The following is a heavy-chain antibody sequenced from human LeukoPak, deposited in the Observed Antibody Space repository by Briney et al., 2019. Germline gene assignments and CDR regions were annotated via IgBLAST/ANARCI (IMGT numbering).Heavy chain of an antibody. V-gene: IGHV3-7*01. J-gene: IGHJ4*02. CDR3: VRDDDRPDNGLDY. CDR2: IKDDGTEK. Sequence: GGSLRLSCAASGFTFSSYWMTWVRQAPGKGLERVAQIKDDGTEKFYLDSLRGRFTISRDNSKDSLYLHINSLRAEDTAVYYCVRDDDRPDNGLDYWGQGTLVTVSS. CDR1: GFTFSSYW. D-gene: IGHD3-22*01.